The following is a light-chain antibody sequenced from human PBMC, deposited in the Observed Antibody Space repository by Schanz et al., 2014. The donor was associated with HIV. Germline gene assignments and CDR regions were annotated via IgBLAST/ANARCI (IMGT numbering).Light chain of an antibody. V-gene: IGLV2-23*02. CDR2: DVT. J-gene: IGLJ3*02. CDR3: SSYGRGHTLL. CDR1: SSDVGSYSL. Sequence: QSALTQPASVSGSPGQSITISCTGTSSDVGSYSLVSWYQQHPGKAPKLMIYDVTKRPSGVPARFSGSKSGNTASLTVSGLKADDEADYYCSSYGRGHTLLFGGGTQLPVL.